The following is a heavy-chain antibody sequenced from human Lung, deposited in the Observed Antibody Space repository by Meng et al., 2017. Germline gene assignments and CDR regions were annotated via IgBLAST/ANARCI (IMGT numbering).Heavy chain of an antibody. CDR1: GFTFSCYW. CDR3: AKVDYGDSEYYLDY. D-gene: IGHD4-17*01. Sequence: GESLKISCAASGFTFSCYWMSWVRQAPGKGLEWVANITQDGSEKYYVDSVTGRFTISRDNSKNTLYLQMNSLRAEDTAVYYCAKVDYGDSEYYLDYWGQGTLVTVSS. J-gene: IGHJ4*02. V-gene: IGHV3-7*05. CDR2: ITQDGSEK.